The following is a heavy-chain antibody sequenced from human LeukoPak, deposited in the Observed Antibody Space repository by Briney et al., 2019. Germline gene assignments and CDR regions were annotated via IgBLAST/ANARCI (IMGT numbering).Heavy chain of an antibody. V-gene: IGHV3-74*01. CDR3: ARGHSTGYYPDC. CDR2: NYTDGTKT. D-gene: IGHD2/OR15-2a*01. CDR1: GLTLSNYW. Sequence: GGALTLSRAPSGLTLSNYWLQWVGQVPGKGREWVSSNYTDGTKTNSALSVKVRFTISRYNTKNTLYLQIISLRVEATALFYCARGHSTGYYPDCWGQGTLVT. J-gene: IGHJ4*02.